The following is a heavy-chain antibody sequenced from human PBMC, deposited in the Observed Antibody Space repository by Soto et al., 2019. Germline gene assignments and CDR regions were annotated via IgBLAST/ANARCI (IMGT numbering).Heavy chain of an antibody. CDR3: AKSGRRVVFWSGYYPPDFEY. CDR1: GFTFSSYA. Sequence: PGGSLRLSCAASGFTFSSYAMSWVRQAPGKGLEWVSAISGSGGSTYYADSVKGRFTISRDNSKNTLYLQMNSLRAEDTAVYYCAKSGRRVVFWSGYYPPDFEYWGPGTLVTVSS. CDR2: ISGSGGST. D-gene: IGHD3-3*01. V-gene: IGHV3-23*01. J-gene: IGHJ4*02.